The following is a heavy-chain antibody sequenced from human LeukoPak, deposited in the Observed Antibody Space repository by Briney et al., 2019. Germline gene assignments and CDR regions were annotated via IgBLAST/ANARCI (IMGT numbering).Heavy chain of an antibody. CDR3: AKDLENYYDSSGYVDY. V-gene: IGHV3-30*18. Sequence: GGSLRLSCAASGFTFSNYGMHWVRQAPGKGLEWVAAISDDGSNKYYADSVKGRFTISRDNSKNTVYLQMNSLRAEDTAVYYCAKDLENYYDSSGYVDYWGQGTLVTVSS. CDR2: ISDDGSNK. J-gene: IGHJ4*02. D-gene: IGHD3-22*01. CDR1: GFTFSNYG.